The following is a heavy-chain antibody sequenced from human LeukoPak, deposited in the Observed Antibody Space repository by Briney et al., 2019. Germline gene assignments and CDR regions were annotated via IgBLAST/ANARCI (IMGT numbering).Heavy chain of an antibody. CDR3: TTVSYDYTWESYRPEYGMDV. V-gene: IGHV3-15*01. D-gene: IGHD3-16*02. CDR1: GFTFSNAW. CDR2: IKTKTDGGTT. J-gene: IGHJ6*02. Sequence: GGSLRLSCAASGFTFSNAWMAWVRQAPGKGLEWVGRIKTKTDGGTTDYAAPVKGRFTISRDDSKTTLYLQMNSLKTEDTAVYYCTTVSYDYTWESYRPEYGMDVWGQGTTVTVSS.